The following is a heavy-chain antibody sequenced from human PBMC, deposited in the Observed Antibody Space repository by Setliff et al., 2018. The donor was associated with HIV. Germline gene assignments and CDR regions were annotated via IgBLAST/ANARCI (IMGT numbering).Heavy chain of an antibody. J-gene: IGHJ4*02. Sequence: SVQVSCQTSGVTFHPYAFSWVRQAPGKGLEWMGNIFAFLNIPNYAQKFQGRVTITEDKPTSTDYMELTGLRSEDTAIYCCATAQGIATANFDFWGQGTLVTVSS. CDR2: IFAFLNIP. CDR3: ATAQGIATANFDF. V-gene: IGHV1-69*04. CDR1: GVTFHPYA. D-gene: IGHD6-13*01.